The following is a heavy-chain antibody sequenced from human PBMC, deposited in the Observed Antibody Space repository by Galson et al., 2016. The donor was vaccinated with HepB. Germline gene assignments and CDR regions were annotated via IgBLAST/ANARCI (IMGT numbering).Heavy chain of an antibody. D-gene: IGHD3-10*01. Sequence: SLRLSSAASGFTFTSYWMTWVRQAPGKGLEWVANIRQDGSGKYYVDSVKSRFTISRDNTKNSLYLQMDSLRAEDTAVYFCARVYGSGLLDIWGQGTMVTVSS. J-gene: IGHJ3*02. CDR2: IRQDGSGK. CDR3: ARVYGSGLLDI. CDR1: GFTFTSYW. V-gene: IGHV3-7*03.